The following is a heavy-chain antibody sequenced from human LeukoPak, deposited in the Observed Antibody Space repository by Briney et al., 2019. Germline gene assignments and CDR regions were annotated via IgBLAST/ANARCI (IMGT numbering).Heavy chain of an antibody. J-gene: IGHJ4*02. CDR1: GLTFSSYA. V-gene: IGHV3-30-3*01. CDR2: ISYDGSNK. CDR3: ARGHYDILTGYPFDY. Sequence: PGRSLRLSRAASGLTFSSYAMHWVRQAPGKGLEWVAVISYDGSNKYYADSVKGRFTISRDNSKNTLYLQMNSLRAEDTAVYYCARGHYDILTGYPFDYWGQGTLVTVSS. D-gene: IGHD3-9*01.